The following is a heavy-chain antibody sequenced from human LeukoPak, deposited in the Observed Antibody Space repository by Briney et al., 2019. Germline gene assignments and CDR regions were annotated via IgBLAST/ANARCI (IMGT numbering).Heavy chain of an antibody. J-gene: IGHJ5*02. CDR1: GFTFGTYA. CDR3: AKAYSTSWYHRAGS. CDR2: ISGSGGTT. Sequence: GGSLRLSCAASGFTFGTYAMSWVRQAPEKGLEWVSAISGSGGTTKYADSVNGRFTISRDNSKNTLYLQMNSLSADDTAVYYCAKAYSTSWYHRAGSWVQGTLVTVSS. V-gene: IGHV3-23*01. D-gene: IGHD6-13*01.